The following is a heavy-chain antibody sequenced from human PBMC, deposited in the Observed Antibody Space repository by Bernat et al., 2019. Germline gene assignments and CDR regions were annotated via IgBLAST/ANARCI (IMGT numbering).Heavy chain of an antibody. Sequence: EVQLVESGGGLVQPGGSLRLSCVASGFTFSDYEMNWVRQAPGKGLEWVSYISGSGSPMYYADSVKGRFTISRDNAKNSLYLQMNSLRAEDTAVYYCARDRYQAAPIVRIGAFDIWGQGTMVSVPS. CDR1: GFTFSDYE. D-gene: IGHD5-24*01. CDR2: ISGSGSPM. V-gene: IGHV3-48*03. J-gene: IGHJ3*02. CDR3: ARDRYQAAPIVRIGAFDI.